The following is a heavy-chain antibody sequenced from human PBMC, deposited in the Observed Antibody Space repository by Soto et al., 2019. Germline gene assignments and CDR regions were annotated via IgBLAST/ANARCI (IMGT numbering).Heavy chain of an antibody. CDR2: IIPILGIA. Sequence: QVQLVQSGAEVKKPGSSVKVSCKASGGTFSSYTISWVRQAPGQGLEWMGRIIPILGIANYAQKFQGRVTITAXXSXSXXYMELSSLRSEDTAVYYCARDCSGGSCEDYYGMDVWGQGTTVTVSS. CDR1: GGTFSSYT. D-gene: IGHD2-15*01. J-gene: IGHJ6*02. CDR3: ARDCSGGSCEDYYGMDV. V-gene: IGHV1-69*08.